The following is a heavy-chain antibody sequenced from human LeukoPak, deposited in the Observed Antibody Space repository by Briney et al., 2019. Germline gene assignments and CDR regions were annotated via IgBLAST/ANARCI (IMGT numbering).Heavy chain of an antibody. V-gene: IGHV3-7*04. CDR2: IKEDGSSK. CDR3: ARWGFINNYYSIDS. CDR1: GFTFSRHW. Sequence: GGSLRLSCAASGFTFSRHWMRWVRQAPGKGLEWVANIKEDGSSKYYVDSVKGRFTISRDNAKNSLFLQMNSLRAEDTAVFYCARWGFINNYYSIDSWGQGTLVTVSS. J-gene: IGHJ4*02. D-gene: IGHD1-26*01.